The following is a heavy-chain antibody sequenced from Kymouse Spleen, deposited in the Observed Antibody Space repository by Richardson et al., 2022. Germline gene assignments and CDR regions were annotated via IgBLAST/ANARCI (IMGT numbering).Heavy chain of an antibody. V-gene: IGHV4-39*01. CDR2: IYYSGST. CDR3: ARVGATRHYYYYGMDV. D-gene: IGHD1-26*01. CDR1: GGSISSSSYY. J-gene: IGHJ6*02. Sequence: QLQLQESGPGLVKPSETLSLTCTVSGGSISSSSYYWGWIRQPPGKGLEWIGSIYYSGSTYYNPSLKSRVTISVDTSKNQFSLKLSSVTAADTAVYYCARVGATRHYYYYGMDVWGQGTTVTVSS.